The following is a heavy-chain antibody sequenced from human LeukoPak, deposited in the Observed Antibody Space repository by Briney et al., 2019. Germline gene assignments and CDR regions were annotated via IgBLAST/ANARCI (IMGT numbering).Heavy chain of an antibody. J-gene: IGHJ4*02. D-gene: IGHD3-22*01. CDR3: ARAYYYDSSGYYPD. V-gene: IGHV1-69*05. CDR2: IIPIFGTA. Sequence: ASVKVSCKASGGTFSSYAISWVRQAPGQGLEWMGGIIPIFGTANYAQKFRGRVTITTDESTSTAYMELSSLRSEDTAVYYCARAYYYDSSGYYPDWGQGTLVTVSS. CDR1: GGTFSSYA.